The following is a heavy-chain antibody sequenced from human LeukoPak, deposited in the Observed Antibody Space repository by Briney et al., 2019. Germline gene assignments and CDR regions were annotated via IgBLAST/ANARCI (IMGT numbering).Heavy chain of an antibody. D-gene: IGHD2-2*01. J-gene: IGHJ4*02. CDR3: ARVGHCSSTACFIDY. Sequence: GGSLRLSCVVSGFTFSSYEMNWVRQAPGKGLVWVSRIESDGGRTDYADSLKGRFTISRDNAKNTLYLEMNSLRAEDTAVYYCARVGHCSSTACFIDYWGQGTLVTVSS. V-gene: IGHV3-74*01. CDR1: GFTFSSYE. CDR2: IESDGGRT.